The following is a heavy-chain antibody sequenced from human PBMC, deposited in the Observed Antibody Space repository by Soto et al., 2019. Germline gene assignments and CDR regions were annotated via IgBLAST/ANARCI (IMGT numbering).Heavy chain of an antibody. V-gene: IGHV3-9*01. CDR1: GFTFDDYA. Sequence: PGGSLRLSCAASGFTFDDYAMHWVRQAPGKGLEWVSGISWNSGSIGYADSVKGRFTISRDNAKNSLYLQMNSLRAEDTALYYCAKVGMRSSSSPFDYWGQGTLVTVSS. CDR3: AKVGMRSSSSPFDY. D-gene: IGHD6-6*01. CDR2: ISWNSGSI. J-gene: IGHJ4*02.